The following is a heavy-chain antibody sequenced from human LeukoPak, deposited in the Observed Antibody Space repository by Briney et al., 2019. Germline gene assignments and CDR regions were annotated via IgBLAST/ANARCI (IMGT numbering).Heavy chain of an antibody. CDR1: GFAFSDHH. CDR3: ARVSKSGYVDY. V-gene: IGHV3-72*01. D-gene: IGHD3-3*01. Sequence: PGGSLRLSCTGSGFAFSDHHMDWVRQAPGKGLEWVGRSRNKANSYTTEYAASVKGRFTISRDESKNSLYLQMNSLKTEDTAVYYCARVSKSGYVDYWGQGTLVTVSS. CDR2: SRNKANSYTT. J-gene: IGHJ4*02.